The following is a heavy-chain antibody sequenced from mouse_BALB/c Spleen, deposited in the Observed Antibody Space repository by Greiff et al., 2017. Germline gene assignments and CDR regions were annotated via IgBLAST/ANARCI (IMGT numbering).Heavy chain of an antibody. J-gene: IGHJ4*01. D-gene: IGHD2-1*01. CDR2: ISNLAYSI. CDR3: ARDHYGNAMDY. Sequence: EVQLVESGGGLVQPGGSRKLSCAASGFTFSDYGMAWVRQAPGKGPEWVAFISNLAYSIYYEDTVTGRFTISRENAKNTLYLEMSSLRSEDTAMYYCARDHYGNAMDYWGQGTSVTVSS. CDR1: GFTFSDYG. V-gene: IGHV5-15*02.